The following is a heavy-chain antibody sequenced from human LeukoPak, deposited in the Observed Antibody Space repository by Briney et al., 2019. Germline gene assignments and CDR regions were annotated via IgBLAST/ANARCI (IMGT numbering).Heavy chain of an antibody. J-gene: IGHJ5*02. CDR1: GGTFSSYA. Sequence: SVKVSCKASGGTFSSYAISWVRQAPGQGLEWMGGIIPIFGTANYAQKFQGRVTITTDESTSTACMELSSLRSEDTAVYYCARTPYSSSSRYWFDPWGQGTLVTVSS. D-gene: IGHD6-6*01. CDR3: ARTPYSSSSRYWFDP. CDR2: IIPIFGTA. V-gene: IGHV1-69*05.